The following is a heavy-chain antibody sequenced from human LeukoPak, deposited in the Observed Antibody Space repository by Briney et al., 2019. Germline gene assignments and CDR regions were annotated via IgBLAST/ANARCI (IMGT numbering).Heavy chain of an antibody. J-gene: IGHJ4*02. D-gene: IGHD1-26*01. CDR3: ARFKGGTGFDY. CDR2: ISSSGKA. Sequence: SETLSLTCAVSGGSITTTDFDWARIRQPPGQGFEWIATISSSGKAYYYPSLMSRVTISVDTSKNQFSLDVTSVTAADTGLFYCARFKGGTGFDYWGWGILVIV. CDR1: GGSITTTDFD. V-gene: IGHV4-39*01.